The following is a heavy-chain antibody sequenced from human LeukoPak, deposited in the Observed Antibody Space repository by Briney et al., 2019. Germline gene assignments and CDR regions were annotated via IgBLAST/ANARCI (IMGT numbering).Heavy chain of an antibody. V-gene: IGHV1-2*02. D-gene: IGHD3-3*01. CDR1: GYTFTGYY. CDR3: ARMYGSGRYDFWSGYYHFDY. CDR2: INPNSGGT. Sequence: GASVKVSCKASGYTFTGYYMHWVRQAPGQGLEWMGWINPNSGGTNYAQKFQGRVTMTRDTSISTAYMELSRLRSDDTAVYYCARMYGSGRYDFWSGYYHFDYWGQGTLVTVSS. J-gene: IGHJ4*02.